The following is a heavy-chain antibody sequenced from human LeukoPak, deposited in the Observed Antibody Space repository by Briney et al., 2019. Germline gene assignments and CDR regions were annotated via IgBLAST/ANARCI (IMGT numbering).Heavy chain of an antibody. V-gene: IGHV3-23*01. J-gene: IGHJ4*02. CDR2: ISGSGGTT. Sequence: GGSLRLSCAASGFTFNNYVMSWVRQAPGKGLEWVSAISGSGGTTYYADSVKGRFTFSRDNSKNTLYLQMNSLRAEDTAVYYCARERLGIVGATRGPFGYWGQGTLVTVSS. D-gene: IGHD1-26*01. CDR1: GFTFNNYV. CDR3: ARERLGIVGATRGPFGY.